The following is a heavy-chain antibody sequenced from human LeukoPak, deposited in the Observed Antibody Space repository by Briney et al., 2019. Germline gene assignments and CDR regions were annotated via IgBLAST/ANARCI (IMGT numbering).Heavy chain of an antibody. V-gene: IGHV4-59*01. CDR2: IYYSGST. J-gene: IGHJ4*02. CDR1: GGSISSYY. CDR3: ASSGAAAGLDY. D-gene: IGHD6-13*01. Sequence: SETLSLTCTVSGGSISSYYWSWIRQPPGKGLEWIGYIYYSGSTNYNPSLESRVTISVDTSKNQFSLKLSSVTAADTAVYYCASSGAAAGLDYWGQGTLVTVSS.